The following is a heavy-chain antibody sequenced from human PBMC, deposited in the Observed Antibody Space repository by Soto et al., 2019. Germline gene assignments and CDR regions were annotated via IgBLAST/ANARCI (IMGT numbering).Heavy chain of an antibody. J-gene: IGHJ3*02. V-gene: IGHV1-3*01. CDR1: GYKFSSYA. CDR2: INAGGGST. Sequence: ASVKVSCKASGYKFSSYAIHWVRQAPGQRLEWMGRINAGGGSTKYAQKLQGRVTMTTDTSTNTAYMELRSLRSDDTAVYYCARDRLRYFDWLPYDAFDIWGQGTMVTVSS. CDR3: ARDRLRYFDWLPYDAFDI. D-gene: IGHD3-9*01.